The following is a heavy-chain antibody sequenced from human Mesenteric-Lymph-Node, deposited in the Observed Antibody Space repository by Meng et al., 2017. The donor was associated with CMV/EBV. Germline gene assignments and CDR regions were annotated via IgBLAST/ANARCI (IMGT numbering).Heavy chain of an antibody. J-gene: IGHJ4*02. CDR3: ARTNNWGFDY. CDR2: INIVEDKT. V-gene: IGHV1-3*04. Sequence: QVQRVQSEDEVKEPGPSLKVSCKASGYTFSSYAMHWVRQAPGQRLEWMGWINIVEDKTKTAQNFQGRVTLTRDTSANTAYMELSSLRSDDTAVYYCARTNNWGFDYWGQGTLVTVSS. CDR1: GYTFSSYA. D-gene: IGHD3-16*01.